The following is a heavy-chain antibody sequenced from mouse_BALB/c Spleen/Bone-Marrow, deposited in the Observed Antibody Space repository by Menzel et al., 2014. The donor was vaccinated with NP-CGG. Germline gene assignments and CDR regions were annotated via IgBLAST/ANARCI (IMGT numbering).Heavy chain of an antibody. CDR3: VRQDYDYPMDY. CDR2: ISSKSTNYTT. V-gene: IGHV10-1*01. J-gene: IGHJ4*01. CDR1: GFTFNIYA. D-gene: IGHD2-4*01. Sequence: EVQGVESGGGLVQPKGSLKLSCAASGFTFNIYAMNWVRRAPRKGLEWVARISSKSTNYTTCYADSVKDRFTISSDDSQSMLYLQMNSLKTEDTAIYYCVRQDYDYPMDYWGQGTSVTVSS.